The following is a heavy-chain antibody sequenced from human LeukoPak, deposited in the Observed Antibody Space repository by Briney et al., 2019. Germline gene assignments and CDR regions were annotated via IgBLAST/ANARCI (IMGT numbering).Heavy chain of an antibody. CDR1: GFTFSNYD. CDR2: ISGNSGST. D-gene: IGHD2-2*01. J-gene: IGHJ5*02. CDR3: AKESGGAGHCRSTSCYLGA. V-gene: IGHV3-23*01. Sequence: GGSLRLSCAASGFTFSNYDMTWVRQAPGKGLEGVITISGNSGSTYYADYVKGRFTMYRDITKNKLYLQMDSLRAEDTAAYFCAKESGGAGHCRSTSCYLGAWGQGTLVAASS.